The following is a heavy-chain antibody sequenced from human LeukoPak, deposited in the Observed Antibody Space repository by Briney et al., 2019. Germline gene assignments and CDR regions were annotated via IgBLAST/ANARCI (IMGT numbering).Heavy chain of an antibody. D-gene: IGHD3-9*01. CDR3: TRDGYNNPYGMDV. Sequence: GGSLRLSCAASGFTFSIYGFDWVRQAPGKGLEWVAVIWHDGSKKYYADSVKGRFTFSRDDSKNTLFLQLNSLRAEDTAVYYCTRDGYNNPYGMDVWGQGTTVTVSS. CDR2: IWHDGSKK. J-gene: IGHJ6*02. CDR1: GFTFSIYG. V-gene: IGHV3-33*01.